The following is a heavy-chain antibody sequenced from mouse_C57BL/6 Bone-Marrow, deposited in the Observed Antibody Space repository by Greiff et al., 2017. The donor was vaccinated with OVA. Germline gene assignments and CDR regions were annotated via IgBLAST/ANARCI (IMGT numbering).Heavy chain of an antibody. V-gene: IGHV14-4*01. D-gene: IGHD1-1*01. Sequence: VQLKESGAELVRPGASVKLSCTASGFTFTDDYMHWVKQRPEQGLEWIGWIDPENGDTEYASKFKGKATITADTSSNTAYMQLSSLTSEDTAVYYYATPNYYCGSSYWYFDVWGTGTTVTVSS. CDR3: ATPNYYCGSSYWYFDV. CDR1: GFTFTDDY. CDR2: IDPENGDT. J-gene: IGHJ1*03.